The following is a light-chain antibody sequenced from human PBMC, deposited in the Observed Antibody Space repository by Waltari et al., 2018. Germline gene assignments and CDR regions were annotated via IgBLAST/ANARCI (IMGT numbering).Light chain of an antibody. V-gene: IGLV2-11*01. CDR3: CSYRGSFV. CDR1: TSDVGVDNY. Sequence: QSALTQPRSLSGSPGQSVTISCTGTTSDVGVDNYVSWYQQNPGKAPKLMIYDVCKRPSGVPDRFSGSKSGNTASLTISGLQAEDDGDYYCCSYRGSFVFGTGTKVTVL. CDR2: DVC. J-gene: IGLJ1*01.